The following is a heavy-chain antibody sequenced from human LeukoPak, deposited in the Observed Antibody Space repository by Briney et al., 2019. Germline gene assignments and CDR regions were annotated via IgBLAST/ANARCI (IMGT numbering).Heavy chain of an antibody. D-gene: IGHD4-17*01. CDR1: GFTFSSYS. CDR2: TSSSSSTI. Sequence: GGSLRLSCAASGFTFSSYSMNWVRQAPGKGLEWVSYTSSSSSTIYYADSVKGRFTISRDNAKNSLYLQMNSLRAEDTAVYYCASLDYGDPYYYYMDVWGKGTTVTVSS. CDR3: ASLDYGDPYYYYMDV. J-gene: IGHJ6*03. V-gene: IGHV3-48*01.